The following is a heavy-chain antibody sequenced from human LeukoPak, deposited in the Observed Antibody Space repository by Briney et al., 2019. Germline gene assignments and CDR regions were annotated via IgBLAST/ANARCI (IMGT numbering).Heavy chain of an antibody. D-gene: IGHD3-9*01. CDR1: GFTFSSYA. CDR2: ISGSGGST. V-gene: IGHV3-23*01. Sequence: GGSLRLSCAASGFTFSSYAMSWVRQAPGKWLEWVSAISGSGGSTYYADSVKGRFTISRDNSKNTLYLQMNSLRAEDTAVYYCARDNLEYYDILTGYLDYWGQGTLVTVSS. J-gene: IGHJ4*02. CDR3: ARDNLEYYDILTGYLDY.